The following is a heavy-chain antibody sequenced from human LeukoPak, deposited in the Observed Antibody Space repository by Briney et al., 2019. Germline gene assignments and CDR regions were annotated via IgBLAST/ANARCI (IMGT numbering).Heavy chain of an antibody. CDR3: ARDQRNYYDSSGYYNY. Sequence: GGSLRLSCAASGFMFSSDSMNWVRQAPGKGLVWVSRINTDGSSTSYADSVKGRFTISRDNAKNTLYLQMNSLRAEDTAVYYCARDQRNYYDSSGYYNYWGQGTLVTVSS. D-gene: IGHD3-22*01. V-gene: IGHV3-74*01. J-gene: IGHJ4*02. CDR2: INTDGSST. CDR1: GFMFSSDS.